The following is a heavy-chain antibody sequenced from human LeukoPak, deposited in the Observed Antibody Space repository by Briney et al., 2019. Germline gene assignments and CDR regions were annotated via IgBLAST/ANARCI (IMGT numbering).Heavy chain of an antibody. CDR2: INPNSGGT. CDR1: GYTFTNYG. J-gene: IGHJ6*03. CDR3: ARASTLYYYYYMDV. Sequence: ASVKVSCKASGYTFTNYGITWVRQAPGQGLEWMGWINPNSGGTNYAQKFQGRVTMTRDTSISTVYMELSRLRSEDTAVYYCARASTLYYYYYMDVWGKGTTVTISS. V-gene: IGHV1-2*02.